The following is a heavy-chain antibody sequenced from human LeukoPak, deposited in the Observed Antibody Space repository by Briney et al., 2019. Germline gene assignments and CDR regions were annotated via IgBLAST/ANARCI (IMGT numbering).Heavy chain of an antibody. Sequence: GGSLRLSCAASGFTVSSNYMSWVRQAPGKGLGWVSVIYSGGSTYYADSVKGRFTISRDNSKNTLYLQMNSLRAEDTAVYYCARLYGDYSRYYYYYYMDVWGKGTTVTISS. CDR3: ARLYGDYSRYYYYYYMDV. J-gene: IGHJ6*03. CDR1: GFTVSSNY. D-gene: IGHD4-17*01. CDR2: IYSGGST. V-gene: IGHV3-53*01.